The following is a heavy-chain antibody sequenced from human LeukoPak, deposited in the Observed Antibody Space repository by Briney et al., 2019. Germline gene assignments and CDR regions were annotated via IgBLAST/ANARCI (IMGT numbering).Heavy chain of an antibody. CDR2: IYYSGST. CDR3: ARAISRAGGGFDP. J-gene: IGHJ5*02. CDR1: GGSISSSSYY. V-gene: IGHV4-39*07. D-gene: IGHD3-16*01. Sequence: SETLSLTCTVSGGSISSSSYYWGWIRQPPGKGLEWIGSIYYSGSTYYNPSLKSRVTISVDTSKNQFSLKLSSETAADTAVYYCARAISRAGGGFDPWGQGTLVTVSP.